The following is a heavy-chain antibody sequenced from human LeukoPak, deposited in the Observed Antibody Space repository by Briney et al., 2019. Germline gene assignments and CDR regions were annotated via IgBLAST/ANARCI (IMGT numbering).Heavy chain of an antibody. V-gene: IGHV3-23*01. D-gene: IGHD6-13*01. J-gene: IGHJ4*02. CDR3: ATLGSWYFFDY. CDR1: GFTFSTYT. CDR2: ISGSGGSR. Sequence: GGSLRLSCAASGFTFSTYTMSWVRQAPGKGLEWVSIISGSGGSRYYADSVKGRFTISRDNSKNTLYLQMNSLRVEDTAVYYCATLGSWYFFDYWGQGTLVIVSS.